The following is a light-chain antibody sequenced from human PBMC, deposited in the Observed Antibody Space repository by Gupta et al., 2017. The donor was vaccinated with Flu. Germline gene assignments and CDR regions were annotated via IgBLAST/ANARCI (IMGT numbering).Light chain of an antibody. CDR2: GAS. J-gene: IGKJ4*01. V-gene: IGKV1-39*01. CDR1: QSISSF. Sequence: SPSSLSASVGDSVTIACRASQSISSFLNWYQQRPGNAPKLLISGASTLQSGVPSRFSGSGFGTDFTLTITSLQPEDFATYYCQQSHRSPTFGGGTRVDIK. CDR3: QQSHRSPT.